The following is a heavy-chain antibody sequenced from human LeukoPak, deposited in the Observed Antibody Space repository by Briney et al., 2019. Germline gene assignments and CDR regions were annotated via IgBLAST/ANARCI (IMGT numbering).Heavy chain of an antibody. CDR2: IYPGDSDT. V-gene: IGHV5-51*01. Sequence: GESLQISCKGSGYSFTSYWIGWVRQMPGKGLEWMGIIYPGDSDTRYSPSFQGQVTISADKSISTAYLQWSSLKASDTAMYYCARQAVGFGDPYGMDVWGQGTTVTVSS. CDR3: ARQAVGFGDPYGMDV. J-gene: IGHJ6*02. D-gene: IGHD3-10*01. CDR1: GYSFTSYW.